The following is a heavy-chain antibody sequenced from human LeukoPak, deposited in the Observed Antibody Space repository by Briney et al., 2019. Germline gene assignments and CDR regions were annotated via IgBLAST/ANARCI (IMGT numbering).Heavy chain of an antibody. Sequence: ASVKVSCKASGYTFTSYYMHWVRQAPGQGLEWMGLINPSGGSTSYAQKFQGRVTMTRDTSTSTVYMELSSLRSEDTAVYYCARDMSSSPLEPNWFDPWGQGTLVTVSS. CDR3: ARDMSSSPLEPNWFDP. D-gene: IGHD6-6*01. CDR1: GYTFTSYY. CDR2: INPSGGST. J-gene: IGHJ5*02. V-gene: IGHV1-46*01.